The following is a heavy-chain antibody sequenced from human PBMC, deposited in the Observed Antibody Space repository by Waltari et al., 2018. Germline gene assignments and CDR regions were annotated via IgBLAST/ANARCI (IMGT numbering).Heavy chain of an antibody. CDR1: GGSISSSNW. D-gene: IGHD2-8*01. CDR2: IYQSGST. V-gene: IGHV4-4*02. J-gene: IGHJ4*02. Sequence: QVQLQESGPGLVKPSGTLSLTCAVSGGSISSSNWWSWFRQPPRKGREWIGEIYQSGSTNYNPSRKSRGTISVDKSKNQCSLKLSSVTAADTAVYYCARDEQWCREGLGYWGQGTLVTVSS. CDR3: ARDEQWCREGLGY.